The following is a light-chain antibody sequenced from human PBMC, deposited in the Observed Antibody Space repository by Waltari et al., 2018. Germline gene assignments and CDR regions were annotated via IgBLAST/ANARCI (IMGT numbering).Light chain of an antibody. CDR3: QQYNNWPLT. CDR2: AAS. V-gene: IGKV3-15*01. J-gene: IGKJ1*01. CDR1: QSVSSD. Sequence: EMVMTQSPATLSASPGERATLSCRASQSVSSDLAWYQQKSGQAPRLLIYAASNRATGIPARFNGGGSGTEFTLTISSLQSGDSAVYYCQQYNNWPLTFGQGTKVEIK.